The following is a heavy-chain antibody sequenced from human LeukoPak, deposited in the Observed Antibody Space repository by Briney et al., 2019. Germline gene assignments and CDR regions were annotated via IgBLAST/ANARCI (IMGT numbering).Heavy chain of an antibody. V-gene: IGHV1-18*01. J-gene: IGHJ4*02. Sequence: ASVKVSCRASGYTFTNYHIAWVRQAPGQGLEWMGWVSTNDGNTVYAQRLQGRVTMTTDTSTSVAYMELRSLTSDDTAVYYCTRAPPGMTMMTDYWGQGTLVTVSS. CDR3: TRAPPGMTMMTDY. CDR2: VSTNDGNT. D-gene: IGHD3-22*01. CDR1: GYTFTNYH.